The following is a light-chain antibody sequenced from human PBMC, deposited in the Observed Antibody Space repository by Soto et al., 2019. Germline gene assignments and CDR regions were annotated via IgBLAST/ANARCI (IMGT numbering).Light chain of an antibody. CDR1: QSLTNNY. CDR3: QQYGSSLPVT. CDR2: AAS. Sequence: EIVLTQSPGTLSLSPGERETLSCRASQSLTNNYLAWYQQKPGQAPRLLIYAASSRATGIPVRFSGSGSETDFTLTISRLEPEDFAVYYCQQYGSSLPVTFGGGTKVDIK. V-gene: IGKV3-20*01. J-gene: IGKJ4*01.